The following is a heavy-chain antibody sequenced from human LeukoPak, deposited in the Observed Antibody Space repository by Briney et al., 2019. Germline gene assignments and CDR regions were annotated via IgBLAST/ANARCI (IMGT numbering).Heavy chain of an antibody. Sequence: GGSLRLSCAASGFTFDDYGMNWVRQAPGKGLEWVANIKEDGSEQYYVDSVKGRFTISRDNAKNSLYLQMNSLRAEDTAVYYCARDYGSGSYYNTAYWGQGTLVTVSS. V-gene: IGHV3-7*01. CDR1: GFTFDDYG. CDR3: ARDYGSGSYYNTAY. D-gene: IGHD3-10*01. J-gene: IGHJ4*02. CDR2: IKEDGSEQ.